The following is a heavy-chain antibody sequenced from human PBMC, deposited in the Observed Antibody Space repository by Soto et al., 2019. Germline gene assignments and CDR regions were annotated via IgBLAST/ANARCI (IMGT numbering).Heavy chain of an antibody. V-gene: IGHV1-69*08. Sequence: QVQLVQSGAEVKKPGSSVKVSCKASVGTFSSYTISWVRQAPGQGLEWMGRIIPILGIANYAQKFQGRVTITADKSTSTAYLELSSLGSEDTAVYYCAREGKAGAVAGMIPGWFDPWGQGTLVTVFS. J-gene: IGHJ5*02. CDR2: IIPILGIA. D-gene: IGHD6-19*01. CDR1: VGTFSSYT. CDR3: AREGKAGAVAGMIPGWFDP.